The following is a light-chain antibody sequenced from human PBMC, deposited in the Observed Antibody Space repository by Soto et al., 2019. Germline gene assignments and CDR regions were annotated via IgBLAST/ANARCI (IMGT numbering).Light chain of an antibody. Sequence: QSALTQPPSASGSPGQSVTISCTGTSSDVGGYNYVFWYQQHPGKAPKLMIYEVSQRPSGVPDRFSGSKSGNTASLTVSGLQAEDEADYYCRSYAGSNHVVFGGGTKLTVL. CDR2: EVS. J-gene: IGLJ2*01. V-gene: IGLV2-8*01. CDR3: RSYAGSNHVV. CDR1: SSDVGGYNY.